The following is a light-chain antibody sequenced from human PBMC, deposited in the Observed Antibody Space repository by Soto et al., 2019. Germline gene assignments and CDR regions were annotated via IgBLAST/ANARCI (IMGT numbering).Light chain of an antibody. CDR3: SSYAGSGTFYV. CDR2: EVT. V-gene: IGLV2-23*02. CDR1: SSDLGSYDL. Sequence: QSVLTQPVSVSGSPGQSITISCTGTSSDLGSYDLVSWYQQHPGKAPKLMVYEVTKRPSGVSNRFPGSKSGNTASLTISGFQAEDEADYSCSSYAGSGTFYVFGSGTKVTVL. J-gene: IGLJ1*01.